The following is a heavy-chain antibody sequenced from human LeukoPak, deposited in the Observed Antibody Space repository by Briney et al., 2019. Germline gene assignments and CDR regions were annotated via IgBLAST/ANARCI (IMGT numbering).Heavy chain of an antibody. CDR1: GYSFTSYW. J-gene: IGHJ4*02. D-gene: IGHD2-8*01. CDR2: IYPGDSDT. CDR3: ARQMSPPNGREGFDY. Sequence: GESLKISCKGSGYSFTSYWIGWVRQMPGKGLEWMWIIYPGDSDTRYSPSFQGQVTISADKSISTAYLQWSSLKASDTAMYYCARQMSPPNGREGFDYWGQGTLVTVSS. V-gene: IGHV5-51*01.